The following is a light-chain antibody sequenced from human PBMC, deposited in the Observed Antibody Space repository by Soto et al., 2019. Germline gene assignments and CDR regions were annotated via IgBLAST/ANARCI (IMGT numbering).Light chain of an antibody. CDR1: SSDVGAYNY. CDR2: DVS. Sequence: QSALTQPASVSGSPGQSITIPCTGTSSDVGAYNYVSWYQQHPGKAPKLMIYDVSNRPSGVSSRFSGSKSGNTASLTFSGLQAEDEADYYCSSYTTSSIYVFGTGTKVTVL. CDR3: SSYTTSSIYV. V-gene: IGLV2-14*01. J-gene: IGLJ1*01.